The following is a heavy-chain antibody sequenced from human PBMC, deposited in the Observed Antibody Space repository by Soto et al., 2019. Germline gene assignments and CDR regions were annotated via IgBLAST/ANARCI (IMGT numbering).Heavy chain of an antibody. V-gene: IGHV3-30*18. CDR3: AKDLYCSGGSCYLFSYYYYYGMDV. D-gene: IGHD2-15*01. Sequence: GSLRLSCAASGFTFSSYGMHWVRQAPGKGLEWVAVISYDGSNKYYADSVKGRFTISRDNSKNTLYLQMNSLRAEDTAVYYCAKDLYCSGGSCYLFSYYYYYGMDVWGQGTMVTVSS. CDR1: GFTFSSYG. J-gene: IGHJ6*02. CDR2: ISYDGSNK.